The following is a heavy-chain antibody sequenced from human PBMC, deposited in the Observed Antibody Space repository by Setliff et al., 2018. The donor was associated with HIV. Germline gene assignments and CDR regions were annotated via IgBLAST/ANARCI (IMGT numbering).Heavy chain of an antibody. J-gene: IGHJ4*02. V-gene: IGHV4-39*07. D-gene: IGHD5-12*01. CDR1: GGSISSSSYY. CDR3: ATTVDIVTTDDF. Sequence: ETLSLTCTVSGGSISSSSYYWGWIRQPPGKGLEWIGSSYYSGSTDHNPSLKRRVSISLDTSKNQFSLRLNSATAADTAVYYCATTVDIVTTDDFWGQGILVTVSS. CDR2: SYYSGST.